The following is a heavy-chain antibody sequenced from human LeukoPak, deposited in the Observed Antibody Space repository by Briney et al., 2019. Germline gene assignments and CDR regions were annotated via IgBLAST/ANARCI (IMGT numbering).Heavy chain of an antibody. CDR3: AGGYADFDF. Sequence: PSETLSLTCAVSGGSISSVSYSWSWIRQPPGKGLEWIGYIYHSGSTYYNPSLKSRVTISVDRSKNQFSLKLSSVTAADTAVYYCAGGYADFDFWGQGTLVTVSS. V-gene: IGHV4-30-2*01. CDR2: IYHSGST. CDR1: GGSISSVSYS. D-gene: IGHD2-2*01. J-gene: IGHJ4*02.